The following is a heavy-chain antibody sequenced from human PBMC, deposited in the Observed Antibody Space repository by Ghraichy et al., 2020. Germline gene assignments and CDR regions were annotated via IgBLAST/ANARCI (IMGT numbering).Heavy chain of an antibody. V-gene: IGHV4-39*01. CDR3: ASGRTQATGFDY. D-gene: IGHD1-26*01. CDR2: IYYSGST. CDR1: GGSISSSSYY. J-gene: IGHJ4*02. Sequence: SETLSLTCTVSGGSISSSSYYWGWIRQPPGKGLEWIGSIYYSGSTYYNPSLKSRVTISVDTSKNQFSLKLSSVTAADTAVYYCASGRTQATGFDYWGQGTLVTVSS.